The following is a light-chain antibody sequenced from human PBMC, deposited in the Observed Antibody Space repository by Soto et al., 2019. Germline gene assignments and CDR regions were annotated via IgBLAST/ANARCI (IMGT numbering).Light chain of an antibody. V-gene: IGKV1-16*02. CDR3: QQYHTYPVT. CDR2: DAS. J-gene: IGKJ4*01. CDR1: QEISNH. Sequence: DIQMTQSPSSLSEYVGDRVTITCRTSQEISNHLAWFKQKPGKPPKSLIYDASSLQSGVPSKFSGSGSGTDFTLAISSLQPEDVATYYCQQYHTYPVTFGGGTKVEIK.